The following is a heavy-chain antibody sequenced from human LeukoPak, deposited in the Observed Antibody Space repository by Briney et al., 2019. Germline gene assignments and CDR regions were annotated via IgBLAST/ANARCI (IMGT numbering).Heavy chain of an antibody. CDR2: IWYEGSNK. CDR3: AKDFPPPPYYYYYYMDV. V-gene: IGHV3-33*06. Sequence: GGSLRLSCAASGFTFSSYGMHWVRQAPGKGLEWVAVIWYEGSNKYYADSVKGRFTISRDNSKNTLYLQMNSLRAEDTAVYYCAKDFPPPPYYYYYYMDVWGKGTTVTVSS. CDR1: GFTFSSYG. J-gene: IGHJ6*03.